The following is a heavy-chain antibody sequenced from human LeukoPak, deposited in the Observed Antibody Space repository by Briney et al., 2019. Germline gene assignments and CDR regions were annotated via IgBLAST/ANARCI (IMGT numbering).Heavy chain of an antibody. D-gene: IGHD4-17*01. V-gene: IGHV3-74*01. Sequence: GGSLRLSCAASGFTFSSYWMHWVRQAPGKGLVWVSRINSDGSSTYYADSVKGRFTISRDNSKNTLYLQMNSLRAEDTAVYYCAKRPTYGDYLDYWGQGTLVTVSS. J-gene: IGHJ4*02. CDR3: AKRPTYGDYLDY. CDR2: INSDGSST. CDR1: GFTFSSYW.